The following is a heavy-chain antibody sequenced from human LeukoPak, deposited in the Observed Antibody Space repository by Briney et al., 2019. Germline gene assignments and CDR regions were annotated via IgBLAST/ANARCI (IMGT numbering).Heavy chain of an antibody. D-gene: IGHD6-19*01. CDR3: ARDKSGWS. CDR1: GYSISSGYY. CDR2: IYHSGST. V-gene: IGHV4-38-2*02. Sequence: SETLSLSCALSGYSISSGYYWGWIRPPSGKGLEWIGSIYHSGSTYYNPSLKSRVTISVDTSKNQFSLKLSSVTAADTAVYYCARDKSGWSWGQGTLVTVSS. J-gene: IGHJ4*02.